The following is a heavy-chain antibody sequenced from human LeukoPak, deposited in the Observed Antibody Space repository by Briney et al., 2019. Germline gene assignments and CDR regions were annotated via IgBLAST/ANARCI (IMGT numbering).Heavy chain of an antibody. CDR2: INPNSGGT. V-gene: IGHV1-2*02. Sequence: GASVKVSCKASGYTFTGYHMHWVRQAPGQGLEWMGWINPNSGGTNYAQKFQGRVTMTRDTSISTAYMELNRLRSDDTAVYYCAKDPSSSFVVVTAIRAWFDPWGQGTLVTVSS. J-gene: IGHJ5*02. CDR3: AKDPSSSFVVVTAIRAWFDP. CDR1: GYTFTGYH. D-gene: IGHD2-21*02.